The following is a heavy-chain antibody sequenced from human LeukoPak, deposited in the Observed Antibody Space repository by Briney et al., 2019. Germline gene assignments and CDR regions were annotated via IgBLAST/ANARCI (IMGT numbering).Heavy chain of an antibody. J-gene: IGHJ4*02. CDR3: AKERQAGDYFTSDY. D-gene: IGHD4-17*01. CDR2: ISGSGDNT. V-gene: IGHV3-23*01. Sequence: GGSLRLSCAASGFTFSSYAMSWVRQAPGKGLEWVSGISGSGDNTYYADSVKGRFTIFRDNSKNTLYVQVNSLGTEDTAAYYCAKERQAGDYFTSDYWGQGTLVTVSS. CDR1: GFTFSSYA.